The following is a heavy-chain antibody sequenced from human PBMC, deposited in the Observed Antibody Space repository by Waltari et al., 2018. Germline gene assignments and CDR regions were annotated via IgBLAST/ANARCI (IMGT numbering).Heavy chain of an antibody. Sequence: QVQLVESGGGVVQPGGSLRLSCAASGFTFSSYGMHWVRQAPGKGLEWVAFIRYDGSNKYYADSVKGRFTISRDNSKNTLYLQMNSLRAEDTAVYYCAKEPYSSGWTPFDYWGQGTLVTVSS. V-gene: IGHV3-30*02. CDR2: IRYDGSNK. CDR3: AKEPYSSGWTPFDY. CDR1: GFTFSSYG. J-gene: IGHJ4*02. D-gene: IGHD6-19*01.